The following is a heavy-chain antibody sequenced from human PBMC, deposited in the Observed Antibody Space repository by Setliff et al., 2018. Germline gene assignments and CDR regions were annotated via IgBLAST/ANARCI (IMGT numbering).Heavy chain of an antibody. CDR1: GGSISSSSYY. CDR3: TVYNTGSSKDHY. V-gene: IGHV4-39*07. J-gene: IGHJ4*02. CDR2: IKHSGST. D-gene: IGHD2-8*02. Sequence: ASETLSLTCTVSGGSISSSSYYRGWIRQPPGKGLEWIGEIKHSGSTNYNPSLKSRVTISVDTSKNQFSLKLSSVTAADTALYYCTVYNTGSSKDHYWGQGTPVTVSS.